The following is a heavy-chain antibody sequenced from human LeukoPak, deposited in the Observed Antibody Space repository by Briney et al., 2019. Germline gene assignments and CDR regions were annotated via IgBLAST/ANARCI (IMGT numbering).Heavy chain of an antibody. J-gene: IGHJ6*02. CDR1: GGTFSSYA. Sequence: SVKVSCKASGGTFSSYAISWVRQAPGQGLEWMGRIIPIFGIANYAQKFQGRVTITADKSTSTAYMELSSLRSEDTAVYYCARRQDLYYYYGMDVWGQGTTVTVSS. CDR2: IIPIFGIA. CDR3: ARRQDLYYYYGMDV. V-gene: IGHV1-69*04.